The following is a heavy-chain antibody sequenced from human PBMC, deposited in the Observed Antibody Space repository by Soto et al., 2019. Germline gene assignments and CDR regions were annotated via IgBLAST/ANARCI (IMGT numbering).Heavy chain of an antibody. CDR3: ARARYYGAKNDF. D-gene: IGHD1-26*01. CDR1: GGSISSYY. CDR2: IYYSGST. V-gene: IGHV4-59*08. Sequence: PSETLSLTCTVSGGSISSYYWSWIRQPPGKGLEWIGYIYYSGSTYYNPSLKSRVTISVDTSKNQFSLKLSSVTAADTAVYYCARARYYGAKNDFWGQGTRVTVSS. J-gene: IGHJ4*02.